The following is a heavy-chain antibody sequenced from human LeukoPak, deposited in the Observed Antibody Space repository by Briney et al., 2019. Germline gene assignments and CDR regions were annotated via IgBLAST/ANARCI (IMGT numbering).Heavy chain of an antibody. Sequence: SETLSLTCTVSGGSISSSSYYWGWIRQPPGKGLEWIGSIYYSGSTYYNPSLKSRVTISVDTSRNQFSLKLSSVTAADTAVYYCARISSGYSYGASYYYYYMDVWGKGTTVTVSS. CDR3: ARISSGYSYGASYYYYYMDV. D-gene: IGHD5-18*01. J-gene: IGHJ6*03. CDR1: GGSISSSSYY. CDR2: IYYSGST. V-gene: IGHV4-39*07.